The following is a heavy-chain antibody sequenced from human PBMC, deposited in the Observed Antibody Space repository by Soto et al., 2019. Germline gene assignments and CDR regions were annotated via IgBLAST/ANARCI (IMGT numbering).Heavy chain of an antibody. D-gene: IGHD1-26*01. CDR2: ISADGNNK. CDR1: GFTFSSYA. J-gene: IGHJ4*02. Sequence: GGSLRLSCAASGFTFSSYAMHWVRQAPGKGLEWVAVISADGNNKYYADSVKGRFTISRDNSKNTLYLQMNSLRAEDTAVYYCARDLLGSVDYWGQGTQVTVSS. V-gene: IGHV3-30-3*01. CDR3: ARDLLGSVDY.